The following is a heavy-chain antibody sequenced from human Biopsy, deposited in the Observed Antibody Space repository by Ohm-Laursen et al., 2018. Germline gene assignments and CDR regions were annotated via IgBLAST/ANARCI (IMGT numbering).Heavy chain of an antibody. CDR3: ARDRHHAAGSYAGMDV. J-gene: IGHJ6*02. CDR2: ISGYNGNT. Sequence: ASVKVSCKASGYMFYSNGVSWVRLAPGQGPEWMGWISGYNGNTNYPQSLQGRVTLTTDASSSTAYMELRGLRSDDTAVYYCARDRHHAAGSYAGMDVWGQGTTVTVSS. CDR1: GYMFYSNG. D-gene: IGHD3-10*01. V-gene: IGHV1-18*01.